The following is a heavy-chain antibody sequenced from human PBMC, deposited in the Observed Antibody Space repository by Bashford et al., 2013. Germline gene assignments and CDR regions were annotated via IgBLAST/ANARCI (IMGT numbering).Heavy chain of an antibody. D-gene: IGHD3-22*01. J-gene: IGHJ1*01. V-gene: IGHV1-3*04. CDR1: GYTFTSYP. Sequence: ASVKVSCKTSGYTFTSYPTHWVRQAPGQRLEWMGWINTDNANTLYSQKFQGRLTITRDTSASTVYMELNSLTSEDTAVYYCTRPDTPYGSSRYDHFHHWGQGTLVTVSS. CDR3: TRPDTPYGSSRYDHFHH. CDR2: INTDNANT.